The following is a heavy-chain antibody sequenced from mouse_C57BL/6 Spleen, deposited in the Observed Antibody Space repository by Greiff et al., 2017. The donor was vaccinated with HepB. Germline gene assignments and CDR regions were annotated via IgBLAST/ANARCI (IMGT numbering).Heavy chain of an antibody. D-gene: IGHD2-4*01. Sequence: QVQLQQPGAELVMPGASVKLSCKASGYTFTSYWMHWVKQRPGQGLEWIGEIDPSDSYTNYNQKFKGKSTLTVDKSSSTAYMQLSSLTSEDSAVYYGARNPPIYYDYDGYFDYWGQGTTLTVSS. CDR1: GYTFTSYW. V-gene: IGHV1-69*01. J-gene: IGHJ2*01. CDR2: IDPSDSYT. CDR3: ARNPPIYYDYDGYFDY.